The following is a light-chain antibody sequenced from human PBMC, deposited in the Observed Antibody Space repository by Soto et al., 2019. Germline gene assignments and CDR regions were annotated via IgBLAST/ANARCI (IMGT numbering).Light chain of an antibody. Sequence: EIVMTQSPATLSVSPGDRATLSCRASQSVSSNLAWYQQKPGQAPRLVIYGASTRATAIPARFSGSGSGTEFTLTIRSLQSEDFAVYYCQQYADWPPLTFGGGTKVEIK. CDR1: QSVSSN. CDR3: QQYADWPPLT. V-gene: IGKV3-15*01. CDR2: GAS. J-gene: IGKJ4*01.